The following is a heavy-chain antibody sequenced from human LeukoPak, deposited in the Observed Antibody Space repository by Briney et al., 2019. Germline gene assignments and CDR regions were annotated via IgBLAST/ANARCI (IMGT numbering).Heavy chain of an antibody. J-gene: IGHJ4*02. CDR2: ISAYNGNT. V-gene: IGHV1-18*04. CDR1: GYTFTGYY. Sequence: ASVKVSCKASGYTFTGYYMHWVRQAPGQGLEWMGWISAYNGNTNYAQKLQGRVTMTTDTSTSTAYMELRSLRSDDTAVYYCAKLRSYDSSGYPDYWGQGTLVTVSS. CDR3: AKLRSYDSSGYPDY. D-gene: IGHD3-22*01.